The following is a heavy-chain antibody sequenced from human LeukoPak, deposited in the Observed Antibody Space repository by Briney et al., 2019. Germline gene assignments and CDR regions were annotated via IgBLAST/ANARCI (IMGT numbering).Heavy chain of an antibody. J-gene: IGHJ4*02. CDR1: GFTFSDYD. D-gene: IGHD1-1*01. V-gene: IGHV3-13*01. Sequence: GGSLRLSCAASGFTFSDYDVHWVRQATGKGLEWVSAIGTAGDTYYTGPVKGRFTISRENAKNSLYLQMNSLRAGDTAVYYCARVAKERVGGVYYFDYWGQGTLVTVSS. CDR3: ARVAKERVGGVYYFDY. CDR2: IGTAGDT.